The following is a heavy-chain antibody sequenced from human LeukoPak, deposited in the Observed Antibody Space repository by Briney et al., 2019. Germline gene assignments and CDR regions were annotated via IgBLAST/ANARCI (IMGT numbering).Heavy chain of an antibody. D-gene: IGHD4-23*01. V-gene: IGHV5-51*01. J-gene: IGHJ4*02. Sequence: KLGGSLKISCAGSGYTFTSYYIGWVRQVPGKGLEWMWIIYPGDSDTRYSPSFKGQVTISADKSISPAYLQWSSLKASDTAMYYCASWLGSNGVFDYWGQGTLVTVSS. CDR1: GYTFTSYY. CDR3: ASWLGSNGVFDY. CDR2: IYPGDSDT.